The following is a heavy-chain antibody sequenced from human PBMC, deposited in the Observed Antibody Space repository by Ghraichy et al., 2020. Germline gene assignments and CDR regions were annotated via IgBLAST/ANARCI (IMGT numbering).Heavy chain of an antibody. CDR2: IYYSGST. V-gene: IGHV4-59*08. Sequence: TLSLTCTVSGGSISSYYWSWIRQPPGKGLEWIGYIYYSGSTKYNPSLKSRVTISVDSSKNQFSLKLSSVTAADTAVYYCARHSAVLTPLNWFDPWGQGTLVTVSS. J-gene: IGHJ5*02. D-gene: IGHD4-23*01. CDR1: GGSISSYY. CDR3: ARHSAVLTPLNWFDP.